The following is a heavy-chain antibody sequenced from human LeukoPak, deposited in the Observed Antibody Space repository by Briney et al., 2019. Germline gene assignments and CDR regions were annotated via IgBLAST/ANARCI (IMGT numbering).Heavy chain of an antibody. CDR1: GFQLWTFP. Sequence: SGGPVPLFCSPCGFQLWTFPRKCPPQALEQTLEWGSTISDPHSGIQTHYADSVKGRFTISRDDSQNTVYLQMDSLRAEDTAVYYCTTRLQHHFDYWGQGTQVTVSS. V-gene: IGHV3-23*01. CDR2: ISDPHSGIQT. D-gene: IGHD2-15*01. CDR3: TTRLQHHFDY. J-gene: IGHJ4*02.